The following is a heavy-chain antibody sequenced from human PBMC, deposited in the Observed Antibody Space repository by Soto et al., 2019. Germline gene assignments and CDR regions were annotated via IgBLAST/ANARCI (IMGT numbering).Heavy chain of an antibody. Sequence: SGPTLVNPTQTLTLTCIFSGFSLRTSGVGVGWIRQPPGKALEWLGFIYWNDDKHYSPSLKSRLTITKDTSKSQVVLTMTNMGPVDTATYYCAKSGSSGWYGWFDPWGQGTLVTVSS. CDR3: AKSGSSGWYGWFDP. CDR1: GFSLRTSGVG. J-gene: IGHJ5*02. D-gene: IGHD6-19*01. V-gene: IGHV2-5*01. CDR2: IYWNDDK.